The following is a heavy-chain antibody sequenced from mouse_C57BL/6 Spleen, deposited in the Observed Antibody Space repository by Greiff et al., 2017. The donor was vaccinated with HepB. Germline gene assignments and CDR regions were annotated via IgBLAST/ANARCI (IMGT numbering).Heavy chain of an antibody. Sequence: VQLQQPGAELVRPGTSVKLSCKASGYTFTSYWMHWVKQRPGQGLEWIGVIDPSDSYTNYNQKFKGKATLTVDTSSSTAYMQLSSLTSEDSAVYYCAMNYYGSSFDYWGQGTTLTVSS. V-gene: IGHV1-59*01. CDR1: GYTFTSYW. CDR2: IDPSDSYT. CDR3: AMNYYGSSFDY. J-gene: IGHJ2*01. D-gene: IGHD1-1*01.